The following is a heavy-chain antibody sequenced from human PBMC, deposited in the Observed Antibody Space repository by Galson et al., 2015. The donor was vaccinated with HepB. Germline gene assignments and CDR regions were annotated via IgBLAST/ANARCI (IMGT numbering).Heavy chain of an antibody. CDR1: GYTFSSYA. D-gene: IGHD2-21*01. CDR3: ARARVVVVVDH. Sequence: SVKVSCKASGYTFSSYAMHWVRQAPGQRLEWMGWINAGNGNTKHSQKFQGRVTFTRNTSATTAYMELSSLRSEDTAVYYCARARVVVVVDHWGQGTLVTVSS. CDR2: INAGNGNT. V-gene: IGHV1-3*01. J-gene: IGHJ4*02.